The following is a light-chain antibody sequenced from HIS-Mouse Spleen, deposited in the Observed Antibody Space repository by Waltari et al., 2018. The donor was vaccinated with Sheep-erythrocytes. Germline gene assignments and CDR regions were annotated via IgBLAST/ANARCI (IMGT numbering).Light chain of an antibody. J-gene: IGLJ3*02. CDR2: EGS. Sequence: QSALTQPASVSGSPGQSITISCTGTSCDVGSYNLLSWYQQHPGKAPKLMIYEGSKRPSGVSNRFSGSKSGNTASLTISGLQAEDEADYYCCSYAGSSTWVFGGGTKLTVL. V-gene: IGLV2-23*01. CDR3: CSYAGSSTWV. CDR1: SCDVGSYNL.